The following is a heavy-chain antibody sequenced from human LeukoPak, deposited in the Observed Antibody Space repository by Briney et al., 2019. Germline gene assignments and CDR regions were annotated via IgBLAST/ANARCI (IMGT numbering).Heavy chain of an antibody. J-gene: IGHJ4*02. Sequence: PGVSLSLSCAASRFTFSSFGMQWLRQAPGKGLEWVALISFDGSNQYYTDPVKGPFTISRDNSKNTLYLQMHSLRAEDTAVYYCAKPPEGGATVGYFDYWGQGTLVTVSS. V-gene: IGHV3-30*18. CDR1: RFTFSSFG. CDR3: AKPPEGGATVGYFDY. D-gene: IGHD1-26*01. CDR2: ISFDGSNQ.